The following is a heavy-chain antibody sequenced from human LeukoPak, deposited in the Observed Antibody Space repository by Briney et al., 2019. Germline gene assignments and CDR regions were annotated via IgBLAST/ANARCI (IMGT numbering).Heavy chain of an antibody. J-gene: IGHJ4*02. CDR3: AKEEWFGDQGYVDY. V-gene: IGHV3-48*03. CDR1: GFTFSSYE. CDR2: ISSSGSTI. Sequence: GGSLRLSCAASGFTFSSYEMNWVRQAPGKGLEWVSYISSSGSTIYYADSVKGRFTISRNNTKNSLYLQMNSLRAEDTAVYYCAKEEWFGDQGYVDYWGQGTLVTVSS. D-gene: IGHD3-10*01.